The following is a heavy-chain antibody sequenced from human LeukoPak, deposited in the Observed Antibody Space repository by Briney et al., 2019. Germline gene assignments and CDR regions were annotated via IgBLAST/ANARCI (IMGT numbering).Heavy chain of an antibody. CDR1: GYTFTSYG. J-gene: IGHJ3*02. CDR2: ISAYNGNT. D-gene: IGHD3-22*01. CDR3: ARDEHYDSSGYSDAFDI. Sequence: GASVKVSCKASGYTFTSYGISWVRQAPGQGLEWMGWISAYNGNTNYAQKLQGRVTMTTDTSTSTAYMELRSLRSDDTAVYYCARDEHYDSSGYSDAFDIWGQETMVTVSS. V-gene: IGHV1-18*01.